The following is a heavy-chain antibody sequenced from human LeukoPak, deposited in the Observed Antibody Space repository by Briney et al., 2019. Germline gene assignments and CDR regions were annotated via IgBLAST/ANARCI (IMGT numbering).Heavy chain of an antibody. Sequence: ASVKVSCKASGYTFSIYYIHWVRRAPGQGPEWMGTINPSGGSTRYAQKFQGRVTMTRDTSTSTVYMELSSLKSEDTAVYFCAREDNWNDVGYFDYSGQGTLVTVSS. CDR3: AREDNWNDVGYFDY. D-gene: IGHD1-20*01. J-gene: IGHJ4*02. CDR2: INPSGGST. V-gene: IGHV1-46*01. CDR1: GYTFSIYY.